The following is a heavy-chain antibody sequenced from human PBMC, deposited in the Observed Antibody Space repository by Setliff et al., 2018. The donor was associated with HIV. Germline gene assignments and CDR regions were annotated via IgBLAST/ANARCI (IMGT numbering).Heavy chain of an antibody. CDR2: IISILDIT. CDR3: AGPRGDEAFDI. Sequence: SVKVSCKASGGTSSTHAMNWVRQAPGQGLEWMGQIISILDITNYAQKFQGRVTFTADESTSTIYMELSSLTSDDTAVYYCAGPRGDEAFDIWGQGTMVTVSS. V-gene: IGHV1-69*10. J-gene: IGHJ3*02. CDR1: GGTSSTHA.